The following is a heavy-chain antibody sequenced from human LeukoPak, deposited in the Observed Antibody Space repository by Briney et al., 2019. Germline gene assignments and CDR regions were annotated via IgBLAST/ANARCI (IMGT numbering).Heavy chain of an antibody. CDR3: ARDGSGWRTFDY. J-gene: IGHJ4*02. Sequence: PGGSLRLSRAASGFTFSNYGMNWVRQAPGKGLEWVSSISTSSTYIYYADSVKGRFTISRDNAKNSLHLQMNSLRAEDTAVYYCARDGSGWRTFDYWGQGTLVTVSS. CDR1: GFTFSNYG. CDR2: ISTSSTYI. V-gene: IGHV3-21*01. D-gene: IGHD6-19*01.